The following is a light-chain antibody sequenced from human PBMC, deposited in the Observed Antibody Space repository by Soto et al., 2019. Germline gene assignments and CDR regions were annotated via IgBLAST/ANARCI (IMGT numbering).Light chain of an antibody. CDR3: QQFSSYPLT. Sequence: IGMTQSPGPLSVSPGERATVSCSASQTVSNNYLAWYQQRPGQAPRLLIYGASSRATGIPDRFIGSGSGTDFTLTISGLEPEDFAVYYCQQFSSYPLTFGGGAKVDIK. J-gene: IGKJ4*01. CDR1: QTVSNNY. CDR2: GAS. V-gene: IGKV3-20*01.